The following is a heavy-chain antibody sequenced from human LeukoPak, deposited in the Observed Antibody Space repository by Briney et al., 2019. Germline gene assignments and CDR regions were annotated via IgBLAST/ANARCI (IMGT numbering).Heavy chain of an antibody. CDR2: IHSGDSNT. D-gene: IGHD2-15*01. V-gene: IGHV5-51*01. CDR1: GYRFSTYW. Sequence: GESLKISCVGSGYRFSTYWIAWARQMPGKGLEWMGIIHSGDSNTVYSPSFQGQVTISVDKSISTAYLQWSSLKASDTAMYYCARHQRLPHFYWYFTLWVRGTLLTVSS. CDR3: ARHQRLPHFYWYFTL. J-gene: IGHJ2*01.